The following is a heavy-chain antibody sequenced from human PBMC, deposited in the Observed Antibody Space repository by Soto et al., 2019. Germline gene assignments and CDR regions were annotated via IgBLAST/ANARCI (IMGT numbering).Heavy chain of an antibody. Sequence: PGGSLRLSCAASGFTFSTYAMNWVRQAPGKGLEWVSVISGSGDSTYYADSVKGRSTISRDNSKNTLFLQMNSLRAEDTAVYYCAKGIGGGNSVYFDCWGRGTLVTVSS. CDR2: ISGSGDST. CDR1: GFTFSTYA. J-gene: IGHJ4*02. CDR3: AKGIGGGNSVYFDC. D-gene: IGHD2-8*01. V-gene: IGHV3-23*01.